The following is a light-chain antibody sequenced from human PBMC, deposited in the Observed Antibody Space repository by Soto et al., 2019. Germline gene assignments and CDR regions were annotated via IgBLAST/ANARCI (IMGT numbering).Light chain of an antibody. V-gene: IGKV3-15*01. J-gene: IGKJ1*01. CDR3: QQYGSSGT. CDR2: DAS. CDR1: QSVRSN. Sequence: IVMPQSPFPLSASAGDRATLSCRASQSVRSNLAWYQQKPGQAPRLLMYDASTRATGIPARFSGSGSGTEFTLTISSLEPEDFAVYYCQQYGSSGTFGQGTKVDI.